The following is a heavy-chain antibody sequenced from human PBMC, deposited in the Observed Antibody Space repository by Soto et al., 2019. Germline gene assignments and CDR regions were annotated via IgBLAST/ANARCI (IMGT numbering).Heavy chain of an antibody. CDR2: ISSSSDTI. V-gene: IGHV3-48*01. D-gene: IGHD2-8*01. J-gene: IGHJ6*02. CDR3: ARDIGLRTINPDFYGMDA. Sequence: GGSLRLSCAASGFTFISYSMNWVRQAPGKGPEWVSYISSSSDTIYYAASVKGRFTISRDNAENSLYLQMNSLSAEDTAVYWCARDIGLRTINPDFYGMDAWGQGTTVTVSS. CDR1: GFTFISYS.